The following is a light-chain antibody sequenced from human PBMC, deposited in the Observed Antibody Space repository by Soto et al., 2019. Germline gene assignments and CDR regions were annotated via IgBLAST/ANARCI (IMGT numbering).Light chain of an antibody. CDR1: STDFGGQNY. CDR3: SSYTHVVTLEV. V-gene: IGLV2-14*01. J-gene: IGLJ1*01. Sequence: QSVLTQPASVSGSLGQSITISCTGTSTDFGGQNYVSWYQQHPGRAPKLILYEASNRPSGVSNRFSGSKSGNTASLTISGLQADDVADYYCSSYTHVVTLEVFGPGTKLTVL. CDR2: EAS.